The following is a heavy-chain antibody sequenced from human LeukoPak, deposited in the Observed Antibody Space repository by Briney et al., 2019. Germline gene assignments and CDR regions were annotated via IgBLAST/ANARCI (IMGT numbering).Heavy chain of an antibody. Sequence: PSETLSLTCTVSGGSISSSSYYWGWIRQPPGKGLEWIGSIYYSGSTYYNPSLKSRVTISVDTSKNQFSLKLSSVTAADTAVYYCARDQAHYLRNGMDVWGQGTTVTVSS. CDR1: GGSISSSSYY. CDR3: ARDQAHYLRNGMDV. D-gene: IGHD3-10*01. V-gene: IGHV4-39*07. CDR2: IYYSGST. J-gene: IGHJ6*02.